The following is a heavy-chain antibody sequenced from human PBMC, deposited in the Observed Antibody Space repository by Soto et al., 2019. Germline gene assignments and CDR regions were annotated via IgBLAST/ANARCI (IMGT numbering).Heavy chain of an antibody. V-gene: IGHV3-48*03. Sequence: PGGSLRLSCAASGFTFSSYEMNWVRQAPGKGLEWVSYISSSGSTIYYADSVKGRFTISRDNAKNSLYLQMNSLRAEDTAVYYCSCEPPTYYDFWSGYPKSQFDYWGQGTLVTVSS. CDR1: GFTFSSYE. J-gene: IGHJ4*02. CDR2: ISSSGSTI. D-gene: IGHD3-3*01. CDR3: SCEPPTYYDFWSGYPKSQFDY.